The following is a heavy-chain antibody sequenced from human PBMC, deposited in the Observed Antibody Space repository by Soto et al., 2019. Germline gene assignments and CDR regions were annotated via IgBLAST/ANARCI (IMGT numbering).Heavy chain of an antibody. V-gene: IGHV3-33*01. CDR3: ARSWVPHSGSYNFDY. CDR1: GFTFSSYG. Sequence: QVQLVESGGGVVQPGRSLRLSCAASGFTFSSYGMHWVRQAPGKGLEWVAMTWYDGSHEYYADSAKGRFTISRDNSKITLYLQMNSLRAEDTAVYYCARSWVPHSGSYNFDYWGQGTLVTVSS. D-gene: IGHD1-26*01. J-gene: IGHJ4*02. CDR2: TWYDGSHE.